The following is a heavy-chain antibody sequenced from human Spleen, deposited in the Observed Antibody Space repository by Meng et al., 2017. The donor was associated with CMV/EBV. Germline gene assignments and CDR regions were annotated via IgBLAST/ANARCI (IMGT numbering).Heavy chain of an antibody. CDR1: GSTFPSYA. CDR3: ARGHIRFLEWLDY. CDR2: MTPTSGTT. J-gene: IGHJ4*02. Sequence: SGSTFPSYAIHWVRQATGQGLEWMGWMTPTSGTTGYAQQFQGRVTITRNTSISTAYMELSSLRSEDTAVYYCARGHIRFLEWLDYWGQGTLVTVSS. V-gene: IGHV1-8*03. D-gene: IGHD3-3*01.